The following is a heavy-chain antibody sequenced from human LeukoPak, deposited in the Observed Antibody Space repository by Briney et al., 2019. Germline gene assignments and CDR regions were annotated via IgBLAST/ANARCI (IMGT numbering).Heavy chain of an antibody. Sequence: GGSLRLSCAASGFTFSSYWMSWVRQAPGKGLEWVANIKQDGSENYYVDSVKGRFTISRDNAKNSLYLQMNSLRAEDTAVYYCARDSERGDYGNGAFDIWGQGTMVTVSS. D-gene: IGHD4-17*01. CDR1: GFTFSSYW. CDR3: ARDSERGDYGNGAFDI. J-gene: IGHJ3*02. CDR2: IKQDGSEN. V-gene: IGHV3-7*01.